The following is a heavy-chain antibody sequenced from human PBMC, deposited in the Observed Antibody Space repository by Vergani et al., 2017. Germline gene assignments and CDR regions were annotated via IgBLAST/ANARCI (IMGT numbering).Heavy chain of an antibody. CDR2: IIPIFGTA. CDR1: GGTFSSYA. CDR3: ARDRAIVVVPAAINAFDI. V-gene: IGHV1-69*01. D-gene: IGHD2-2*01. J-gene: IGHJ3*02. Sequence: QVQLVQSGAEVKKPGSSVKVSCKASGGTFSSYAISWVRQAPGQGLEWMGGIIPIFGTANYAQKFQGRVTITADESKSTAYMELSSLRSEDTAVYYCARDRAIVVVPAAINAFDIWGQGTMVTVSS.